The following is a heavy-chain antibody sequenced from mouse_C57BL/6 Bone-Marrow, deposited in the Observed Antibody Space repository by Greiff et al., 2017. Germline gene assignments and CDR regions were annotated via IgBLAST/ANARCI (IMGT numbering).Heavy chain of an antibody. CDR2: ISYDGSN. Sequence: EVKLQESGPGLVKPSQSLSLTCSVTGYSITSGYYWNWIRQFPGNKLAWLGYISYDGSNNYNPSLKNRISITRDTSKNQLFLKLNSVTTEDTATYYCARGGYYLAYWGQGTLVTVSA. CDR3: ARGGYYLAY. CDR1: GYSITSGYY. D-gene: IGHD2-3*01. V-gene: IGHV3-6*01. J-gene: IGHJ3*01.